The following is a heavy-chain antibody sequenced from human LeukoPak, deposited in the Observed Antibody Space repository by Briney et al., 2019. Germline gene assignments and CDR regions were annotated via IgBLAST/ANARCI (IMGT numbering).Heavy chain of an antibody. CDR2: IRYDGSNK. D-gene: IGHD3-3*01. J-gene: IGHJ4*02. Sequence: GGSLRLSCAASGFTFSSYGMHWVRQAPGKGLEWVAFIRYDGSNKYYADSVKGRFTISRDNSKNTLYLQMNSLRAEDTAVYYCAKDPTAYYDFWSGYYTSGYFDYWGQGTLVTVSS. CDR3: AKDPTAYYDFWSGYYTSGYFDY. CDR1: GFTFSSYG. V-gene: IGHV3-30*02.